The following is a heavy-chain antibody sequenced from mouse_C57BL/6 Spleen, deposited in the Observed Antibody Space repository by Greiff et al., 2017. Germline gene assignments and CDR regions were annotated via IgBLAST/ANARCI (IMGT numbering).Heavy chain of an antibody. D-gene: IGHD3-2*02. CDR2: IYPGDGDT. V-gene: IGHV1-82*01. J-gene: IGHJ2*01. CDR1: GYAFSSSW. Sequence: QVQLQQSGPELVKPGASVKISCKASGYAFSSSWMNWVKQRPGKGLEWIGRIYPGDGDTNYNGKFKGKATLTADKSSSTAYMRLSSLTSEDSAVYFCAIDSSGYYFDYWGQGTTLTVSS. CDR3: AIDSSGYYFDY.